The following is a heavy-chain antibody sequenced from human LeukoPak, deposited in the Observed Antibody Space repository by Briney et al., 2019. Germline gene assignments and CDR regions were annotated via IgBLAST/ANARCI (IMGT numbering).Heavy chain of an antibody. D-gene: IGHD2-2*01. V-gene: IGHV3-33*01. J-gene: IGHJ4*02. CDR1: GFTFSSYG. CDR2: IWYDGSNK. CDR3: ARDPSVAADHFDY. Sequence: PGGSLRLSCAASGFTFSSYGMRWVRQAPGKGLEWVAFIWYDGSNKYYADSVKGRFTISRDNSKNTLYLQMNSLRAEDTAVYYCARDPSVAADHFDYWGQGTLVTVSS.